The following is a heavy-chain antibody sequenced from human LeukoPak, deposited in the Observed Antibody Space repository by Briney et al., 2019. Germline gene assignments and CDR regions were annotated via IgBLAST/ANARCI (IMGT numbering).Heavy chain of an antibody. CDR2: INSDGIST. CDR3: TRDLDGSGSYHWFDP. D-gene: IGHD3-10*01. CDR1: GFTFSSYW. J-gene: IGHJ5*02. Sequence: PGGSLRLSCAASGFTFSSYWMHWVRQAPGKGLVWVSRINSDGISTSYADSVKGRFIISRDNAKNTLYLQMSSLRAEDTAVYYCTRDLDGSGSYHWFDPWGQGNLVTVSS. V-gene: IGHV3-74*01.